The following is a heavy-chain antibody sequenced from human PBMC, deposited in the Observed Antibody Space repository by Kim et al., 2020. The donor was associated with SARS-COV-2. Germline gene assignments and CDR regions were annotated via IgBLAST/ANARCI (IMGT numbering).Heavy chain of an antibody. J-gene: IGHJ5*02. CDR2: LNTDGTHT. CDR3: ARDPEGGGWFDP. Sequence: GGSLRLSCAASGFTFSNYWMHWVRQVPGQGLVWVSRLNTDGTHTNYADSVKGRFIISRDNAKNTVYLHMNSLRAEDTAFYYCARDPEGGGWFDPWGQGT. V-gene: IGHV3-74*01. D-gene: IGHD3-16*01. CDR1: GFTFSNYW.